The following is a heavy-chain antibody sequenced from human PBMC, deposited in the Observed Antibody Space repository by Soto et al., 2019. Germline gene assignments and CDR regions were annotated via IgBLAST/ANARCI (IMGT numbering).Heavy chain of an antibody. V-gene: IGHV1-69*02. Sequence: QVQLVQSGADVQRPGSSVRVSCKASCDTFNFYSINWVRQAPGLGLQWMGRINPILSMSNYAPRFQGRVTMNADKSTSTAYMELSSLRSEDTAMYYYAPSYGSGYRDFDSWGQGALVTVSS. CDR3: APSYGSGYRDFDS. J-gene: IGHJ4*02. CDR1: CDTFNFYS. CDR2: INPILSMS. D-gene: IGHD3-10*01.